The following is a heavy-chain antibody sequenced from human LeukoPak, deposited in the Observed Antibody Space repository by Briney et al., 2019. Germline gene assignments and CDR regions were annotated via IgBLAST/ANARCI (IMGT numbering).Heavy chain of an antibody. CDR2: ISSSGSTI. J-gene: IGHJ2*01. CDR1: GFTFSSYE. D-gene: IGHD2-15*01. V-gene: IGHV3-48*03. Sequence: SGGSLRLSCAASGFTFSSYEMNWVRQAPGKGLEWVSYISSSGSTIYYADSVKGRFTISRDNAKNSLYLQMNSLRADDTAVYYCAREVMVVAATTFWYFDLWGRGTLVTVSS. CDR3: AREVMVVAATTFWYFDL.